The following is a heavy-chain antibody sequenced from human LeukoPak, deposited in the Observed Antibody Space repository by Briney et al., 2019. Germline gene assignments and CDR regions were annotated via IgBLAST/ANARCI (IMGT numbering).Heavy chain of an antibody. Sequence: GASVKLSSKASGGTFTSYAISWVRQAPGRGLEWMGGIIPIFGTANYAQKFQGRGTITTDESTSTAYMELSSLRSEETAVYYCARLDPYYDFWSGYSYYFDYWGQGTLVTVSS. J-gene: IGHJ4*02. D-gene: IGHD3-3*01. CDR1: GGTFTSYA. CDR3: ARLDPYYDFWSGYSYYFDY. CDR2: IIPIFGTA. V-gene: IGHV1-69*05.